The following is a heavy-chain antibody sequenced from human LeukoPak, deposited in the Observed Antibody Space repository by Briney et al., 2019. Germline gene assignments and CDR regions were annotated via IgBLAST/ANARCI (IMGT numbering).Heavy chain of an antibody. CDR3: AKDRIVLTVYAFDS. CDR1: GFSFSKYA. Sequence: GGSLRLSCAASGFSFSKYAMSWVRQVPGKGLEWVSTLSGSGATSSYADSVQGRFSISRDNSKNTLYLQMNSLRAEDTALYYCAKDRIVLTVYAFDSWGQGTLVTVSS. D-gene: IGHD2-8*01. V-gene: IGHV3-23*01. J-gene: IGHJ4*02. CDR2: LSGSGATS.